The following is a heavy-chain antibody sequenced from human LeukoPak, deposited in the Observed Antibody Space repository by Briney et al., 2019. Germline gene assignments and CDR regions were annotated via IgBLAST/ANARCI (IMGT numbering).Heavy chain of an antibody. D-gene: IGHD3-22*01. Sequence: GESLKISCKGSGYSFTSYWIGWVRQMPGKGLEWMGIIYPGDPDTRYSPSFQGQVTISADKSISTAYLQWSSLKASDTAMYYCARLYYYDSSGYYGLSPSSFDYWGQGTLVTVSS. CDR1: GYSFTSYW. V-gene: IGHV5-51*01. J-gene: IGHJ4*02. CDR3: ARLYYYDSSGYYGLSPSSFDY. CDR2: IYPGDPDT.